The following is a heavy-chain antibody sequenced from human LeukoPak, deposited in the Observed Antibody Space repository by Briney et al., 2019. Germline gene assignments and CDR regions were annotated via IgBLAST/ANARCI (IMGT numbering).Heavy chain of an antibody. Sequence: PGGSLRLSCAASGFTFSDYAMTWARQAPGKGLEWVSSISGSGGSTYYADSVKGRFTISRDNSRDTLYLEMNSLRAEDTAVYYCAKDPSKYCSSYSCHGNWGQGTLVTVSS. J-gene: IGHJ4*02. V-gene: IGHV3-23*01. D-gene: IGHD2-2*01. CDR2: ISGSGGST. CDR3: AKDPSKYCSSYSCHGN. CDR1: GFTFSDYA.